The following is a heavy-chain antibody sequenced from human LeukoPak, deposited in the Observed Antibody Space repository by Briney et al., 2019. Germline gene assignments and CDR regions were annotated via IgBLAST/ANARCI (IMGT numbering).Heavy chain of an antibody. CDR3: ARSEYSSSSPYYYYYYMDV. CDR2: TYYRSKWYN. Sequence: SQTLSLTCAISGDSVSSNSAAWNWIRQSPSRGLEWLGRTYYRSKWYNDYAVSVKSRITINPDTSKNQFSLQLNSVTPEDTAVYYCARSEYSSSSPYYYYYYMDVWAKGPRSPSP. D-gene: IGHD6-6*01. CDR1: GDSVSSNSAA. V-gene: IGHV6-1*01. J-gene: IGHJ6*03.